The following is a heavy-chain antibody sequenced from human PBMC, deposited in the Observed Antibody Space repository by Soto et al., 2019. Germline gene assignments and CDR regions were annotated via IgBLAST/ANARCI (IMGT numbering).Heavy chain of an antibody. CDR2: IIPIFGTA. CDR3: ARDSGEMATITGYYYYGMDV. Sequence: SVKVSCKASGGTFSSYAISWVRQAPGQGLEWMGGIIPIFGTANYAQKFQGRVTITADESTSTAYMELSSLRSEDTAVYYCARDSGEMATITGYYYYGMDVWGQGTTVTVSS. D-gene: IGHD5-12*01. J-gene: IGHJ6*02. CDR1: GGTFSSYA. V-gene: IGHV1-69*13.